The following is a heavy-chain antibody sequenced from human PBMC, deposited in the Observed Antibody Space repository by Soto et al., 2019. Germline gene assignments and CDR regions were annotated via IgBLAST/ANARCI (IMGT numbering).Heavy chain of an antibody. Sequence: PGGSLRLSCAASGFTFSSYAMSWVRQAPGKGLEWVSAISGSGGSTYYADSVKGRFTISRDNSKNTLYLQMNSLRAEDTAVYYCAKDPPIYYDSSGYPYYWGQGTLVTVSS. J-gene: IGHJ4*02. V-gene: IGHV3-23*01. CDR2: ISGSGGST. CDR1: GFTFSSYA. D-gene: IGHD3-22*01. CDR3: AKDPPIYYDSSGYPYY.